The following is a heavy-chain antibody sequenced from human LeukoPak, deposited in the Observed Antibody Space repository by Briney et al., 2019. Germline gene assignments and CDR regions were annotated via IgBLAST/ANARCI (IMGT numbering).Heavy chain of an antibody. Sequence: GGSLRLSCAASGVTFSSYGMSWVRQAPGEGLEWVSAISGSGGTTYYADPLKGRFTISRDNAKNSLYLQMNRLRAEDTAVYYCARGVRGYSYGRDTYYFDYWGQGALVTLSS. CDR3: ARGVRGYSYGRDTYYFDY. J-gene: IGHJ4*02. D-gene: IGHD5-18*01. CDR2: ISGSGGTT. V-gene: IGHV3-23*01. CDR1: GVTFSSYG.